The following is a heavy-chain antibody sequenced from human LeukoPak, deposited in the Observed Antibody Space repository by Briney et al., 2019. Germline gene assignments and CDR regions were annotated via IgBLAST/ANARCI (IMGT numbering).Heavy chain of an antibody. J-gene: IGHJ4*02. Sequence: GGSLRLSCAASGFTFSSYAMNWVRQAPGKGLEWVSSICGSGGNTYYADSVKGRFTISRDNFKNTLYLQMNSLRAENTAVYYCAKALGPGSNYFDYWGQGTLVTVSS. CDR2: ICGSGGNT. D-gene: IGHD3-16*01. V-gene: IGHV3-23*01. CDR1: GFTFSSYA. CDR3: AKALGPGSNYFDY.